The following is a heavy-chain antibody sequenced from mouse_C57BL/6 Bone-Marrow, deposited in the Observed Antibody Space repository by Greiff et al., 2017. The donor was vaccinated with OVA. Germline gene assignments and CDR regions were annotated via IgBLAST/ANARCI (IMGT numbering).Heavy chain of an antibody. J-gene: IGHJ2*01. CDR2: IYPGSGNT. CDR1: GYTFTDHY. CDR3: ARDDCYFFEY. Sequence: QVQLQQSGAEVVRPGASVTLSCKASGYTFTDHYINWVKQRPGQGLEWIARIYPGSGNTYYNEKFKGKATLTAEKSSNTAYMQLSSLTSEDSAVYFCARDDCYFFEYWGQGTTLTVSS. D-gene: IGHD2-3*01. V-gene: IGHV1-76*01.